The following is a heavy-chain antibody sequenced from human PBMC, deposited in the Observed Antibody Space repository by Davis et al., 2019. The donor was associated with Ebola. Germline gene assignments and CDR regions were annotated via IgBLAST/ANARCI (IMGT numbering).Heavy chain of an antibody. Sequence: SETLSLTCTVSGGSISSSSYYWGWIRQPPGKGLEWIGSIYYSGSTYYNPSLKSRVTISVDTSTNQFSLKLSSVTAADTAVYYCARPYIPAAIGWWYFDLWGRGTLVTVSS. CDR2: IYYSGST. D-gene: IGHD2-2*01. CDR3: ARPYIPAAIGWWYFDL. J-gene: IGHJ2*01. V-gene: IGHV4-39*01. CDR1: GGSISSSSYY.